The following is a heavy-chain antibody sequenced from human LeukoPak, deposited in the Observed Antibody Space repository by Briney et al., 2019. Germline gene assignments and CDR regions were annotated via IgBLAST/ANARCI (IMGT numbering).Heavy chain of an antibody. D-gene: IGHD6-13*01. J-gene: IGHJ4*02. CDR1: GGSISSYY. CDR3: ARVTGYRIEDYFDY. Sequence: SETLSLTCTVSGGSISSYYWSWIRQPPGKGLEWIGYIYYSGSTNYNPSLKSRVTISVDTSKNQFSLKLRSVTAADTAVYYCARVTGYRIEDYFDYWGQGTLVTVSS. CDR2: IYYSGST. V-gene: IGHV4-59*01.